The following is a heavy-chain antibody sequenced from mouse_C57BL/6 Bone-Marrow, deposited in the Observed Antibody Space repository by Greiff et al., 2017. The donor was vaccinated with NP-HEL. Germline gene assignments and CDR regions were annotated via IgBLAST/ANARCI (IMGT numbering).Heavy chain of an antibody. CDR2: IDPENGDT. J-gene: IGHJ1*03. D-gene: IGHD2-2*01. CDR1: GFNIKDDY. CDR3: TTPYGYHWYFDG. V-gene: IGHV14-4*01. Sequence: VQLQQSGAELVRPGASVKLSCTASGFNIKDDYMHWVKQRPEQGLEWIGWIDPENGDTEYASKFQGKATITADTSSNTAYLQLSSLTSEDTAVYYWTTPYGYHWYFDGWGTGTTVTVSS.